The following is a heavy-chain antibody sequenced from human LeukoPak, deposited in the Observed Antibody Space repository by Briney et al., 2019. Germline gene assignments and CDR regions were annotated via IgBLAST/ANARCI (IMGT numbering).Heavy chain of an antibody. CDR3: ARTSGDMVRGVIDYYYYGMDV. D-gene: IGHD3-10*01. Sequence: GSVKVSCKASGYTFTGYYMHWVRQAPGQGLEWMGWINPNSGGTNYAQEFQGRVTMTRDTSISTAYMGLSRLRSDDTAVYYCARTSGDMVRGVIDYYYYGMDVWGQGTTVTVSS. V-gene: IGHV1-2*02. CDR2: INPNSGGT. CDR1: GYTFTGYY. J-gene: IGHJ6*02.